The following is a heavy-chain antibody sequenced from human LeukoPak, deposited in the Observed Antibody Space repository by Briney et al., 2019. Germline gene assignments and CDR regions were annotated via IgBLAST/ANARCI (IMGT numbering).Heavy chain of an antibody. Sequence: PSETLSLTCTVSGGSISSYYRGWIRQPPGKGLEWIGSIYYSGSTYYNPSLKSRVTISVDTSKNQFSLKLSSVTAADTAVYYCARWGVWEGNYFDYWGQGTLVIVSS. CDR3: ARWGVWEGNYFDY. CDR2: IYYSGST. J-gene: IGHJ4*02. D-gene: IGHD3-16*01. CDR1: GGSISSYY. V-gene: IGHV4-39*01.